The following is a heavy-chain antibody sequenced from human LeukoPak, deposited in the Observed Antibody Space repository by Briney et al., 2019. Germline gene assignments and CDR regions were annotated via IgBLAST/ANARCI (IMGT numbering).Heavy chain of an antibody. Sequence: GASVKVSCKASGYTFTGYYMHWVRQAPGQGLEWMGWINPNSGGTNYAQKFQGRVTMTRDTSISTAYMELSRLRSDDTAVYYCATEITFGGVIFDYWGQGTLVTVSS. V-gene: IGHV1-2*02. D-gene: IGHD3-16*01. J-gene: IGHJ4*02. CDR1: GYTFTGYY. CDR2: INPNSGGT. CDR3: ATEITFGGVIFDY.